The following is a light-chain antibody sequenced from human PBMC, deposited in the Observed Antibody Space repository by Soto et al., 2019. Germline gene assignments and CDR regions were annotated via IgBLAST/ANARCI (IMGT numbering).Light chain of an antibody. CDR3: QQYNNWPPWT. V-gene: IGKV3-15*01. CDR2: GAS. CDR1: QSVNSN. J-gene: IGKJ1*01. Sequence: EIVMTQSPATLSVSPGERATLSCRASQSVNSNLAWYQQKPGQAPRLLMYGASTRATGIPARFSGSGSGTEFTLTISSLQSEDSAVYYCQQYNNWPPWTFGQGTKVEIK.